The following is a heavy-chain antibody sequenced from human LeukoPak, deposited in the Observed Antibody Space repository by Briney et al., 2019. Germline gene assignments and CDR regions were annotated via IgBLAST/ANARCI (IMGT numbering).Heavy chain of an antibody. Sequence: ASVKVSCKASGYTFTGYYMHWVRQAPGQGLEWMGWINPNSGGTNYAQKFQGRVTMTRDTSISTAYMELSGLTSDDTAVYYCAREVEEADRNYNWFVPWGRGTLASVS. V-gene: IGHV1-2*02. D-gene: IGHD2-2*01. CDR3: AREVEEADRNYNWFVP. J-gene: IGHJ5*02. CDR1: GYTFTGYY. CDR2: INPNSGGT.